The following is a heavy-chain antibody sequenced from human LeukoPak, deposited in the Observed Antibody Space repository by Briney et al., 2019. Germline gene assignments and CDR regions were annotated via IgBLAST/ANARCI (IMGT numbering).Heavy chain of an antibody. CDR1: GYTFTGYY. V-gene: IGHV1-2*02. CDR2: INPNSGGT. Sequence: ASVKVSCKASGYTFTGYYMHWVRQAPGQGLEWMGWINPNSGGTNYAQKFQGRVTMTRDTSISTAYMELSRLGSDDTAVYYCARGDSSGYYFRNNWFDPWGQGTLVTVSS. CDR3: ARGDSSGYYFRNNWFDP. D-gene: IGHD3-22*01. J-gene: IGHJ5*02.